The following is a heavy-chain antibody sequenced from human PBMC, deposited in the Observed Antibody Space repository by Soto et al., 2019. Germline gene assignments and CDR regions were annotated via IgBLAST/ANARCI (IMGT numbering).Heavy chain of an antibody. CDR1: GGSISSGDYY. V-gene: IGHV4-30-4*01. D-gene: IGHD3-10*01. J-gene: IGHJ6*02. CDR3: ARDHGEIYYYYGMDV. CDR2: IYYSGST. Sequence: SETLSLTCTVSGGSISSGDYYWSWIRQPPGKGLEWIGYIYYSGSTYYNPSLKSRVTISVDTSKNQFSLKLSSVTAADTAVYYCARDHGEIYYYYGMDVWGQGTTVTVSS.